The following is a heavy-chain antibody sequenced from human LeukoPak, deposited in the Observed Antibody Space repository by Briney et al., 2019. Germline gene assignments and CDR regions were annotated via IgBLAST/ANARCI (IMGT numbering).Heavy chain of an antibody. CDR3: ARDRIAVATSFFDY. CDR2: ISSSSNTI. Sequence: PGGSLRLSCAASGFTFSSYSMNWVRQAPGKGLEWVSYISSSSNTIYYADSVKGRFTISRDNSKDTLYLQMNNLRADDTAVYYCARDRIAVATSFFDYWGQGTRVTVSS. CDR1: GFTFSSYS. V-gene: IGHV3-48*01. D-gene: IGHD6-19*01. J-gene: IGHJ4*02.